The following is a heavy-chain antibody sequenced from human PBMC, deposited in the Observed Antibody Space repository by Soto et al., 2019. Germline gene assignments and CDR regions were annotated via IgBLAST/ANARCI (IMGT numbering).Heavy chain of an antibody. D-gene: IGHD6-13*01. V-gene: IGHV1-18*01. CDR3: ARDPRIAAAAGVDYYYGMDV. J-gene: IGHJ6*02. CDR2: ISAYNGNT. Sequence: ASVKVSCKASGYTFTSYGISWVRQAPGQGLEWMGWISAYNGNTNYAQKLQGRVTMTTDTSTSTAYMELRSLRSDDTAVYYCARDPRIAAAAGVDYYYGMDVWGQGTTVTVSS. CDR1: GYTFTSYG.